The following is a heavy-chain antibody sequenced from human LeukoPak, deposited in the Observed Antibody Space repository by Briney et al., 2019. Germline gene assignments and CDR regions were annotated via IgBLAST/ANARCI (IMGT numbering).Heavy chain of an antibody. CDR3: ARDSPLNPSESRGYYPGYYGMDV. V-gene: IGHV1-18*01. CDR1: GYTFTSYG. CDR2: ISAYNGNT. J-gene: IGHJ6*02. Sequence: ASVKLSCKASGYTFTSYGISWVRQAPGQGLEWMAWISAYNGNTNYAEKLKGRVTITTDTSKNTAYMQLRSLRSDDTAVYYCARDSPLNPSESRGYYPGYYGMDVWGQGTTVTVSS. D-gene: IGHD3-22*01.